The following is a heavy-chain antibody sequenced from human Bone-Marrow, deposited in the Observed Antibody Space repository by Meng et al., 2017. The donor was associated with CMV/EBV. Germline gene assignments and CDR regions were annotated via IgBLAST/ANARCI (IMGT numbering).Heavy chain of an antibody. V-gene: IGHV3-15*01. Sequence: GSLKISCTASGFTFGDYALTWVRQAPGKGLEWVGRIKSKTDGGTTDYAAPVKGRFTISRDDSKNTLYLQMNSLKTEDTAVYYCTTGLGYCSSTSCSPGVDVWGQGTTVTGSS. CDR1: GFTFGDYA. CDR2: IKSKTDGGTT. CDR3: TTGLGYCSSTSCSPGVDV. J-gene: IGHJ6*02. D-gene: IGHD2-2*01.